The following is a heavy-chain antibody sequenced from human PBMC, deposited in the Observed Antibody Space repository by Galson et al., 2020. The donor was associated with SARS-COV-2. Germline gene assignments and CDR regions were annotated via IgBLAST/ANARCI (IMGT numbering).Heavy chain of an antibody. V-gene: IGHV3-15*01. Sequence: GESLKISCAASGFTFSNAWMSWVRQAPGKGLEWVGRIKSKTDGGTTDYAAPVKGRFTIPRDDSKNTLYLQMNSLKTEDTAVYYCTTVHYYDSSGVDYWGQGTLVTVSS. J-gene: IGHJ4*02. CDR3: TTVHYYDSSGVDY. CDR1: GFTFSNAW. CDR2: IKSKTDGGTT. D-gene: IGHD3-22*01.